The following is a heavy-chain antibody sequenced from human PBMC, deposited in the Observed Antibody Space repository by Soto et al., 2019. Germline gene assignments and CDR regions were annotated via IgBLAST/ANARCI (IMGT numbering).Heavy chain of an antibody. CDR1: GGSISSGDYY. CDR2: IYYSGST. J-gene: IGHJ4*02. V-gene: IGHV4-30-4*01. CDR3: ARDRGANGAYFDY. D-gene: IGHD3-10*01. Sequence: SETLSLTCTVSGGSISSGDYYWSWIRQPPGKGQEWIGYIYYSGSTYYNPSLKSRVTISVDTSKNQFSLKLSSVTAADTAVYYCARDRGANGAYFDYWGQGTLVTVSS.